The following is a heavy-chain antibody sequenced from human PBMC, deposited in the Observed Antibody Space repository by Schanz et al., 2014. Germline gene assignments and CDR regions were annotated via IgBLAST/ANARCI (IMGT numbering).Heavy chain of an antibody. D-gene: IGHD6-13*01. CDR3: AKDIAPLAARPGYGMDV. Sequence: VQLVESGGGLVQPGGSLRLSCAASGFTFSSYGMHWVRQAPGKGLEWVAIISLDGSNQYYADSVKGRFTISRDNSKNTLYLQMNSLRAEDTAVYYCAKDIAPLAARPGYGMDVWGQGTTVTVSS. J-gene: IGHJ6*02. CDR2: ISLDGSNQ. CDR1: GFTFSSYG. V-gene: IGHV3-30*18.